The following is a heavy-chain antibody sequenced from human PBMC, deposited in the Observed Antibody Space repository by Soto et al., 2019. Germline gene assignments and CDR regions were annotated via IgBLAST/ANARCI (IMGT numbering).Heavy chain of an antibody. CDR1: GFTFRSYA. D-gene: IGHD6-13*01. CDR2: ISYDGTNE. CDR3: ARGDSNSWSDY. V-gene: IGHV3-30*01. Sequence: QVQLVESGGGVVQPGRSLRLSCAASGFTFRSYAMDWVRQAPGKGLEWVAVISYDGTNEYYADSVKGRFTLSRDNSKNPLSLQMNSLRAEDTAVYYCARGDSNSWSDYWGQGTLVTVSS. J-gene: IGHJ4*02.